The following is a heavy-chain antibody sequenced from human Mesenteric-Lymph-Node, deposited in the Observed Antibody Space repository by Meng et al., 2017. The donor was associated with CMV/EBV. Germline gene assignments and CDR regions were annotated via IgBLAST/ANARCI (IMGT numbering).Heavy chain of an antibody. Sequence: GGSLRLSCAASGFTFSSYWMSWVRQAPGKGLEWVANIKQDGSEKYYVDSVKGRFTISRDNAKNSLYLQMNSLRAEDTAVYYCARDLVVVVPAAIDYYYYYGMDVWGQGTTVTVSS. CDR1: GFTFSSYW. V-gene: IGHV3-7*01. J-gene: IGHJ6*02. CDR3: ARDLVVVVPAAIDYYYYYGMDV. D-gene: IGHD2-2*01. CDR2: IKQDGSEK.